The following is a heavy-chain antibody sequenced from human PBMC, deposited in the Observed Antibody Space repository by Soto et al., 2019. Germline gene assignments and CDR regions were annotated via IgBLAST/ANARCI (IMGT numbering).Heavy chain of an antibody. D-gene: IGHD2-15*01. J-gene: IGHJ4*02. CDR2: IYWDDDK. CDR1: GFSLSTSGVG. CDR3: AHRRSYCSGGSCYSGFDY. Sequence: QITLKESGPTLVKPTQTLTLTCTFSGFSLSTSGVGVGWIRQPPGKALEWLALIYWDDDKRYSPSLKGRLTITKDTSKNQVVLTMTNMDPVDTATNYCAHRRSYCSGGSCYSGFDYWGQGTLVTVSS. V-gene: IGHV2-5*02.